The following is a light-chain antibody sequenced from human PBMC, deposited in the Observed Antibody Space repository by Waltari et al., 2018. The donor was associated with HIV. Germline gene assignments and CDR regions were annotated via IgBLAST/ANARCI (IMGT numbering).Light chain of an antibody. Sequence: QSALTQPASVSGSPGQSSTNFCTGNSSDIGNDNIGSWYQQHPGKAPTLIIYEGIKRPSGVSNRISGYKGANTASLTSSGVEAEDEDDYCRSSYGGSSNWLFGGGTKLTVL. V-gene: IGLV2-23*01. J-gene: IGLJ3*02. CDR2: EGI. CDR3: SSYGGSSNWL. CDR1: SSDIGNDNI.